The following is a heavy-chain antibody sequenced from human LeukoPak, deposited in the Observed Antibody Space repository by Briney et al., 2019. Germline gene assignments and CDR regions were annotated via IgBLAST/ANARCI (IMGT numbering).Heavy chain of an antibody. Sequence: PGGSLRLSCAASGFTVSSNYMSWVRQAPGKGLEWVSVIYSGGSTYYADSVKGRFTISRDNSKNTLYLQMNSLRAEDTAVYYCARDVRWLNSGWGSGTYYAPYFDYWGQGTLVTVSS. CDR1: GFTVSSNY. J-gene: IGHJ4*02. D-gene: IGHD3-10*01. CDR2: IYSGGST. V-gene: IGHV3-53*01. CDR3: ARDVRWLNSGWGSGTYYAPYFDY.